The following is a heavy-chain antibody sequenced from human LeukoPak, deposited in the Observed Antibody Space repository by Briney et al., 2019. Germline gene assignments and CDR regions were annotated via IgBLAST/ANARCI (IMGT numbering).Heavy chain of an antibody. J-gene: IGHJ4*02. CDR1: GGSISSYY. CDR3: ARLGDSSSRLYYFEY. Sequence: SETLSLTCTVSGGSISSYYWSWIRQPPGKGLEWIGYFHYSGSTNYNPSLKSRVTISVDTSKNQFSLKLSSVTAADTAVYYCARLGDSSSRLYYFEYWGQGTLVTVSS. CDR2: FHYSGST. D-gene: IGHD6-6*01. V-gene: IGHV4-59*08.